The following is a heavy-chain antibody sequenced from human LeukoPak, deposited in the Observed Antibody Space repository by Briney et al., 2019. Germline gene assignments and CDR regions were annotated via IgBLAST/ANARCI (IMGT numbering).Heavy chain of an antibody. CDR3: VRDLILVWTPGDDFDH. D-gene: IGHD3-16*01. CDR1: GFTFSNYW. Sequence: GGSLRLSCAASGFTFSNYWMHWARQAPGKGLEWVSRINERATIISYADSVKGRFTISRENARNTLYLQMNSLTAEDTAVYYCVRDLILVWTPGDDFDHWGQGTLVTVSS. V-gene: IGHV3-74*01. CDR2: INERATII. J-gene: IGHJ4*02.